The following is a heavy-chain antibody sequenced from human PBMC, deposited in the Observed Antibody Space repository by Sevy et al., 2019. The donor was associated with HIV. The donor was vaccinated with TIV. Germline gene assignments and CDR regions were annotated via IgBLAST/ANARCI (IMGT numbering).Heavy chain of an antibody. J-gene: IGHJ6*02. CDR2: IYYSGRT. V-gene: IGHV4-59*01. D-gene: IGHD4-4*01. CDR1: GDSISGYY. CDR3: ARAYSNYYYAIDV. Sequence: SETLSLTCTVSGDSISGYYWGWIRQPPGKGLEWIGYIYYSGRTDYNPSLKSRVIISQDTSKNQFSLKLTSVTAADTAVYFCARAYSNYYYAIDVRGQGTTVTVSS.